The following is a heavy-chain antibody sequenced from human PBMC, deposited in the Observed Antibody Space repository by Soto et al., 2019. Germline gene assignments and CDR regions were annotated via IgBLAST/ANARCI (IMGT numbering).Heavy chain of an antibody. CDR1: GFLFSTYW. J-gene: IGHJ4*02. Sequence: GGSLRLSCAASGFLFSTYWMFWVRQVPRKGLLWVSRIKSDGSRTSYADSVKGRFTISRDNTKNTLYLQMTSLRAEDTAVYYCAIGGGDYNYFDHWGQGILVTVSS. CDR3: AIGGGDYNYFDH. V-gene: IGHV3-74*01. CDR2: IKSDGSRT. D-gene: IGHD2-21*01.